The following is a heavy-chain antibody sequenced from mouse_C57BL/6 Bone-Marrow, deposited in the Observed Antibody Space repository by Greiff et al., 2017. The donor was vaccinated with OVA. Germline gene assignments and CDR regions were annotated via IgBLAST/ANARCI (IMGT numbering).Heavy chain of an antibody. D-gene: IGHD1-1*02. J-gene: IGHJ3*01. CDR1: GFSLTSYA. Sequence: VQLMESGPGLVAPSQSLSISCTVSGFSLTSYAISWVRQPPGKGLEWLGVLWPGGGTTYNSALKSRLSISKDNSKRQVFLKMNSQQTDDTAGYYCARSLYGPVAYWGQGTLVTVSA. CDR3: ARSLYGPVAY. V-gene: IGHV2-9-1*01. CDR2: LWPGGGT.